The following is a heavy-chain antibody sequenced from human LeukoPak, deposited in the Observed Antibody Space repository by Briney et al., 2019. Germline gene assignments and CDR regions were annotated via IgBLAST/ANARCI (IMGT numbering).Heavy chain of an antibody. V-gene: IGHV3-11*01. D-gene: IGHD1-1*01. CDR2: ISSSVSTI. J-gene: IGHJ4*02. CDR1: GFTFSDYY. Sequence: GGSLRLSCAASGFTFSDYYMNWIRQAPGKGLEWVSYISSSVSTIYYADSVKGRFTISRDNAKNSLYLKMNSLRAEDTAVYYCAREPTGRGGSPLFDYWGQGTLVTVSS. CDR3: AREPTGRGGSPLFDY.